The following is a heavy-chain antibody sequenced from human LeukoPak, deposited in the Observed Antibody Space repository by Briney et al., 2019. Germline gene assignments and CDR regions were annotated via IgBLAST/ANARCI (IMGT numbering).Heavy chain of an antibody. Sequence: PGGSLRLSCAASGFTFSSYEMNWVRQAPGKGLEWVSYISSSGSTIYYADSVKGRFTISRDNAKNSLYLQMSSLRAEDTAVYYCAREMAMVRGAIDNWFDPWGQGTLVTVSS. V-gene: IGHV3-48*03. CDR2: ISSSGSTI. CDR3: AREMAMVRGAIDNWFDP. CDR1: GFTFSSYE. J-gene: IGHJ5*02. D-gene: IGHD3-10*01.